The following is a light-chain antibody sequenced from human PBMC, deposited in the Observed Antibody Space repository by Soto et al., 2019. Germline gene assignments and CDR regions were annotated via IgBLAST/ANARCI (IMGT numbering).Light chain of an antibody. Sequence: EIVLTQSPGTLSLSPGERATLSCRASQSLSSSQLAWYQQKVGRAPRLLIHDASSRATGIPDRFSGTGSGTEFTITITRLEPEDFALYYCQQSGGSPRTFGQGTRLEIK. V-gene: IGKV3-20*01. CDR1: QSLSSSQ. J-gene: IGKJ5*01. CDR3: QQSGGSPRT. CDR2: DAS.